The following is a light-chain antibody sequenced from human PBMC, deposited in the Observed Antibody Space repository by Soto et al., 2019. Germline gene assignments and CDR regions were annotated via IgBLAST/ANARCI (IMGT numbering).Light chain of an antibody. CDR2: EVS. CDR3: SSYTSSSTLYV. Sequence: QSVLTQPASVSGSPGQSITISCTGTSSDIGGPNYVSWYQQHPGKAPKLMIYEVSNRPSGISNRFSGSKSGNTASLTISGIQAEDEADYYCSSYTSSSTLYVFGTGTKLTVL. J-gene: IGLJ1*01. V-gene: IGLV2-14*01. CDR1: SSDIGGPNY.